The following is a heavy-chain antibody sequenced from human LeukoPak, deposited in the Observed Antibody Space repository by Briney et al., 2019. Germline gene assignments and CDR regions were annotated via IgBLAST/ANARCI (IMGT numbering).Heavy chain of an antibody. J-gene: IGHJ3*02. CDR2: IYYSGST. V-gene: IGHV4-59*01. CDR1: GGSISSYY. D-gene: IGHD6-13*01. Sequence: SETLSLTCAVSGGSISSYYWSWIRQPPGKGLEWLGYIYYSGSTNYNPSLKSRVTISLDTSKNQFSLKLSSVTAADTAVYYCARDEGGSSWYRGAFDIWGQGTMVTVSS. CDR3: ARDEGGSSWYRGAFDI.